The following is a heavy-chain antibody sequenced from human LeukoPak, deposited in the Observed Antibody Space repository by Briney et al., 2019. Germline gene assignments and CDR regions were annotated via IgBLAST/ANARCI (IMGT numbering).Heavy chain of an antibody. CDR3: ATLLGSTCIDY. D-gene: IGHD1-26*01. V-gene: IGHV5-51*01. CDR1: GYTFSNYW. CDR2: IYPGDSDT. J-gene: IGHJ4*02. Sequence: GESLKISCQTSGYTFSNYWIGWVRQMPGKGLEWMGSIYPGDSDTRYSPSFQGHVTISADESISTASLQWTSLNASDTAIYYCATLLGSTCIDYWGQGTLVTVSS.